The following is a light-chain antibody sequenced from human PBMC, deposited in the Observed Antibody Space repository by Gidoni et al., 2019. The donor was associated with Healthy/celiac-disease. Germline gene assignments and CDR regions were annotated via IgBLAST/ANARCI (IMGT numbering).Light chain of an antibody. CDR1: QSISSY. CDR2: AAS. V-gene: IGKV1-39*01. J-gene: IGKJ5*01. Sequence: DIQMTQSPSSLSASVGDRVTITCRASQSISSYLTWYQQKPGKAPKLLIYAASSLQSGVPSRFSDSGSGTDFTLTISSLQPEDFATYYCQQSYSTPITFXQXTRLEIK. CDR3: QQSYSTPIT.